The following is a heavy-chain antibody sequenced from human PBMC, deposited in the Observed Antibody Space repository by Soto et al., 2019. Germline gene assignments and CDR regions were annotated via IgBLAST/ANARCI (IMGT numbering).Heavy chain of an antibody. CDR1: GVSFSGYY. CDR2: INHSGST. CDR3: ARDKITGLFDY. D-gene: IGHD2-8*02. J-gene: IGHJ4*02. Sequence: SGTLSLTCAVYGVSFSGYYWAWIRQPPGTGLEWIGEINHSGSTNYNPSLKSRVTISVDTSKNQFSLKLTSVTAADTAVYYCARDKITGLFDYWGQGTLVTVS. V-gene: IGHV4-34*01.